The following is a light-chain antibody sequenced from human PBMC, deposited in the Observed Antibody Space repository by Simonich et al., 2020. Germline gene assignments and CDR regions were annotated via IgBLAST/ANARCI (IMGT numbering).Light chain of an antibody. V-gene: IGKV1-39*01. J-gene: IGKJ4*01. Sequence: DIQMTQSPSSLSASVGDKVTITCRASQNISSYLNWYQQKPGKAPKPLIYAASSLQSGVPSRFSGSVSGTDFTLTISSLQPEDFATYYCQQSYSTPLTFGGGTKVEIK. CDR1: QNISSY. CDR3: QQSYSTPLT. CDR2: AAS.